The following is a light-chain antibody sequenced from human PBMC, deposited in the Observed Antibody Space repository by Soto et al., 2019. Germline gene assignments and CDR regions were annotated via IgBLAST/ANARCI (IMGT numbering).Light chain of an antibody. CDR3: ISYTGSNTSYV. V-gene: IGLV2-14*01. J-gene: IGLJ1*01. Sequence: QSALTQPASVSGSPGQSITISCTGTSSDGCSYNYVDWYQQFPGKTPKLLIYEGRNRPSGVSSRFSGSKSGNTASLTISELQADYEADYSGISYTGSNTSYVFGTGTKVTVL. CDR2: EGR. CDR1: SSDGCSYNY.